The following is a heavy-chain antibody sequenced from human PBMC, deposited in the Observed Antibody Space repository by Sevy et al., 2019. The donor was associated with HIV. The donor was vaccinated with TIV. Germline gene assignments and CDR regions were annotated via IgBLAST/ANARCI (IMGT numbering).Heavy chain of an antibody. Sequence: GGSLRLSCAASGFTFRTYAMTWVRQAPGKGLDWVSAISGSGASTYYADSVKGRFTISRENSKNTLYLQMNSLRAEDTAVYYCAKEGGGYNSDSSGLLDNWGQGTLVTVSS. CDR1: GFTFRTYA. CDR2: ISGSGAST. J-gene: IGHJ4*02. CDR3: AKEGGGYNSDSSGLLDN. V-gene: IGHV3-23*01. D-gene: IGHD3-22*01.